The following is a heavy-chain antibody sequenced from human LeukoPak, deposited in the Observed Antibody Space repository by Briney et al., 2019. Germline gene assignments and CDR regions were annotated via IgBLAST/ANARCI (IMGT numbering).Heavy chain of an antibody. CDR3: TRVLDSSSSRHHALLH. J-gene: IGHJ3*01. CDR2: TKQDGSEK. CDR1: GYTFSNYW. V-gene: IGHV3-7*04. Sequence: QPGGSLRLSCAASGYTFSNYWMTWLRQAPGKGLEWVANTKQDGSEKYYVDSVKGRFTTFRDNANTSLYLQMNSPRAEQTAVYFSTRVLDSSSSRHHALLHWGQRTLVNVSS. D-gene: IGHD2-2*01.